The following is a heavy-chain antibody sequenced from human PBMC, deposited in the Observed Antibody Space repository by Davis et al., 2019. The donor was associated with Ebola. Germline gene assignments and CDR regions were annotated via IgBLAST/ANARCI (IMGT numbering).Heavy chain of an antibody. CDR2: LSQRENT. Sequence: MPSQTLSLTCALSGGSISSSYWWSWVRQPPGKGLAWIGQLSQRENTNYKSSLKSRITISLDKSKNQFSLKLSSLTAADTAVYYCAREGDCDDGTCSSKTNWFDSWGQGTLVTISS. V-gene: IGHV4-4*02. CDR1: GGSISSSYW. CDR3: AREGDCDDGTCSSKTNWFDS. J-gene: IGHJ5*01. D-gene: IGHD2-15*01.